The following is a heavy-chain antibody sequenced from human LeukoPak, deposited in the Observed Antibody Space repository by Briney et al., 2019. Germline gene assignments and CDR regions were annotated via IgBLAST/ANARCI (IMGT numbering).Heavy chain of an antibody. V-gene: IGHV1-8*01. CDR1: GYTFTSYD. CDR2: MNPNSGNT. CDR3: ARDIVVAYDY. Sequence: ASVKVSCKASGYTFTSYDINWVRQATGQGLEWMGWMNPNSGNTGYAQKFQGRVTMTRDTSISTAYMELSRLRSDDTAVYYCARDIVVAYDYWGQGTLVTVSS. J-gene: IGHJ4*02. D-gene: IGHD2-2*01.